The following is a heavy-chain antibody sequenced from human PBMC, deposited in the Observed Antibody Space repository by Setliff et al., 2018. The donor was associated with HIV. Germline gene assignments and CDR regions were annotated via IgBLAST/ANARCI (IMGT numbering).Heavy chain of an antibody. Sequence: SETLSLTCAVYGGSFSGFYWSWLRQSPGKGLEWIGEVNHSGSSNSKPSLKGRVTMSVDTSKNQLTLKLNSVTAADTAMYYCARDPTTGVDYWGQGTLVTVSS. J-gene: IGHJ4*02. V-gene: IGHV4-34*01. CDR2: VNHSGSS. CDR3: ARDPTTGVDY. D-gene: IGHD4-4*01. CDR1: GGSFSGFY.